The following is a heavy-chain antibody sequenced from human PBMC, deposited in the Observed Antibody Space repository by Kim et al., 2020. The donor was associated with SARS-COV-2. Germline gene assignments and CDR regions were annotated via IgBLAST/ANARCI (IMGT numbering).Heavy chain of an antibody. D-gene: IGHD5-18*01. Sequence: PSHTGRVTISVDTSKNQFSLKLSSVTAADTAVYYCARVWVDTAMFDYFDYWGQGTLVTVSS. CDR3: ARVWVDTAMFDYFDY. V-gene: IGHV4-59*01. J-gene: IGHJ4*02.